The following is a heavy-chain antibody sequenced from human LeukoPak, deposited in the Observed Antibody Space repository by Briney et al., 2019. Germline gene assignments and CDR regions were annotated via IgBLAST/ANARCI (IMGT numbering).Heavy chain of an antibody. J-gene: IGHJ4*02. CDR2: IYTSEGA. D-gene: IGHD3-22*01. V-gene: IGHV4-4*07. CDR3: ARSRSGRSRSQFDN. CDR1: GGSINSYN. Sequence: SETLSLTCTVSGGSINSYNWSWIRQPAGKGLEWIGRIYTSEGANYSPSLKSRVTMSVDTSNNQFSLKLSSVTAADTAVYYCARSRSGRSRSQFDNWGQGTLVTVSS.